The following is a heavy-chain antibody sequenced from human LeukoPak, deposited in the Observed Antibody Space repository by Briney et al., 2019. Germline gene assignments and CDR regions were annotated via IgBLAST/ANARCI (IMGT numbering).Heavy chain of an antibody. V-gene: IGHV1-8*01. CDR2: MNPNSGNT. Sequence: ASVKVSCKASGYTFTNYDITWVRQATGQGLEWMGWMNPNSGNTGCAQKFQGRVTMTRNTSISTAYMELSSLRSDDTAVYYCATYAAVIRDAFDIWGQGTMVTVSS. CDR1: GYTFTNYD. D-gene: IGHD2-21*01. CDR3: ATYAAVIRDAFDI. J-gene: IGHJ3*02.